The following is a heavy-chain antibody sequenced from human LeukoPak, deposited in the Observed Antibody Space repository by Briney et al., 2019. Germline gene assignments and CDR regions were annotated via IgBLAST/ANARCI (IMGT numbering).Heavy chain of an antibody. D-gene: IGHD3-9*01. Sequence: PGGSLRLSCAASGFTFSNSAMNWVRQVPGKGLEWVSSIDYDSSHIYYAASVRGRFTISRDNARNSVYLQMNSLRVEDTAVYYCARDPLRYLRVGHYDYWGQGTQVAVSS. V-gene: IGHV3-21*01. CDR2: IDYDSSHI. CDR1: GFTFSNSA. CDR3: ARDPLRYLRVGHYDY. J-gene: IGHJ4*02.